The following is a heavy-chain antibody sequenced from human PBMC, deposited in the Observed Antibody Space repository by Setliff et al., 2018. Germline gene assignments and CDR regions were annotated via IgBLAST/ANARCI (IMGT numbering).Heavy chain of an antibody. CDR3: ARVPRLEWLLPTFDS. D-gene: IGHD3-3*01. CDR1: GYTFTNYH. V-gene: IGHV1-46*01. Sequence: ASVKVSCKASGYTFTNYHMHWVRQAPGQGLEWMGVINCTGGNTDYAQNLQGRVTMTIDTSTSTAYMELRSLRSDDTAVYYCARVPRLEWLLPTFDSWGQGTLVTVSS. CDR2: INCTGGNT. J-gene: IGHJ4*02.